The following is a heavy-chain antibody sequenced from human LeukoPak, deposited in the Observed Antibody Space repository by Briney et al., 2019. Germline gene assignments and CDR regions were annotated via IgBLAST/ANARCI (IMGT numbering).Heavy chain of an antibody. D-gene: IGHD2-2*01. Sequence: GASVNVSCKASGYTFTAYYMHWVRQAPGQGLEWMGWINPNSGDTKIAQKFQGRVTMTRDTSISTAYMELSSLRSDDTAVYYCAFTYCSSTSCYYDYWGQGTLVTVSS. CDR1: GYTFTAYY. V-gene: IGHV1-2*02. CDR2: INPNSGDT. J-gene: IGHJ4*02. CDR3: AFTYCSSTSCYYDY.